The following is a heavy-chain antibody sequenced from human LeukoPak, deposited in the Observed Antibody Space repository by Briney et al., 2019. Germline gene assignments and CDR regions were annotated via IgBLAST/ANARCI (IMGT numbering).Heavy chain of an antibody. J-gene: IGHJ4*02. CDR1: GFTFSSYG. Sequence: GGSLRLSCAASGFTFSSYGMHWVRQAPGKGLEWVAVIWYDGSNKYYAGSVKGRFTISRDNSKNTLYLQMNSLRAEDTAVYYCAKETRAYCGGDCPFDYWGQGTLVTVSS. D-gene: IGHD2-21*02. V-gene: IGHV3-33*06. CDR2: IWYDGSNK. CDR3: AKETRAYCGGDCPFDY.